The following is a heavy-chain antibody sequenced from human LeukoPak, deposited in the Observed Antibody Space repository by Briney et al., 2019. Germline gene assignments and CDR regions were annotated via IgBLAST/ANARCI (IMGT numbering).Heavy chain of an antibody. CDR2: IKEDGSEK. V-gene: IGHV3-7*03. D-gene: IGHD5-24*01. Sequence: GGSLRLSCAASGFTFSSYWMSWVRQAPGKGLEWVANIKEDGSEKYYVDSVKGRFTISRDNAKKSLYLEMNSLRAEDKAVYYCARDTARWTGAFDIWGQGTMVTVSS. CDR3: ARDTARWTGAFDI. J-gene: IGHJ3*02. CDR1: GFTFSSYW.